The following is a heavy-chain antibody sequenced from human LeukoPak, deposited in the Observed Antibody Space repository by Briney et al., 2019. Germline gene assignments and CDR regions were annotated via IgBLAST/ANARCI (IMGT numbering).Heavy chain of an antibody. CDR2: IYHSGST. CDR1: GYSISSGYY. Sequence: SETLSLTCTVSGYSISSGYYWGWIRQPPGKGLEWMGSIYHSGSTYYNPSLKSRVTISVDTSKNQFSLKLSSVTAADTAVYYCARVSPIIVVVPAAFDYWGQGTLVTVSS. V-gene: IGHV4-38-2*02. J-gene: IGHJ4*02. D-gene: IGHD2-2*01. CDR3: ARVSPIIVVVPAAFDY.